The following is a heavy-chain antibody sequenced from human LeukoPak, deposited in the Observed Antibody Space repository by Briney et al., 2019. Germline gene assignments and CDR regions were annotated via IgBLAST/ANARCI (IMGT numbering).Heavy chain of an antibody. J-gene: IGHJ4*02. Sequence: GKSLRLSCAASGFTFSNYAMHWVRQAPGKGLEWVSLISSGGTYEYYADSVKGRLTISRDNSKNTLYLQLNSLRAEDTAVYYCARDSTYYYDSGSSGPRYFDNWGQGTLVTVSS. V-gene: IGHV3-30*01. CDR1: GFTFSNYA. CDR3: ARDSTYYYDSGSSGPRYFDN. CDR2: ISSGGTYE. D-gene: IGHD3-10*01.